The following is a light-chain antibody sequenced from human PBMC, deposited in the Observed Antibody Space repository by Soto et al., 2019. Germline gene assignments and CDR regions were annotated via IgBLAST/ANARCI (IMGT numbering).Light chain of an antibody. V-gene: IGLV2-14*01. CDR3: SSYTSISTV. Sequence: QSALTQPASVSGSPGQSITISCTGTSSDVGGYNYVSWYQQHPGKAPKLMIYEVSNRPSGVSNRFSGSKSGNTASLTISGLQAEDEADYCCSSYTSISTVFGGGTKVTVL. J-gene: IGLJ2*01. CDR1: SSDVGGYNY. CDR2: EVS.